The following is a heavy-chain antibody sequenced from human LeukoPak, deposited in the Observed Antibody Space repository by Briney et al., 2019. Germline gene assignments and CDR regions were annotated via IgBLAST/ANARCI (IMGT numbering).Heavy chain of an antibody. Sequence: PSETLSLTCTVSGGSISSYYWSWIRQPPGKGLEWIGYVYYSGRTNYNPFLKSRVTISVDTSKSQFSLKLSSVTAADTAVYYCARDRLAVAGNYYYYGLDVWGQGTTVTVSS. D-gene: IGHD6-19*01. V-gene: IGHV4-59*01. CDR3: ARDRLAVAGNYYYYGLDV. J-gene: IGHJ6*02. CDR2: VYYSGRT. CDR1: GGSISSYY.